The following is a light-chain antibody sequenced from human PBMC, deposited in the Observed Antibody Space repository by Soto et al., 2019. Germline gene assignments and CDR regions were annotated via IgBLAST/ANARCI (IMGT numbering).Light chain of an antibody. CDR1: SSDVGGYNY. CDR3: SSYTSSSSYV. CDR2: DVS. V-gene: IGLV2-14*01. Sequence: QSALTPPASVSGSPVQSITISCTGTSSDVGGYNYVSWYQQHPGKAPKLMIYDVSNRPSGVSNRFSGSKAGNTASLTISGLQAEDEADYYCSSYTSSSSYVFGTGIKLTVL. J-gene: IGLJ1*01.